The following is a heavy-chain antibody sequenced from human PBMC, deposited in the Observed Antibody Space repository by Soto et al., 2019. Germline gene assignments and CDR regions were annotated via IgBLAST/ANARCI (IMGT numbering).Heavy chain of an antibody. CDR3: ARGPDDSDVPRWDH. CDR2: INLRGGTT. V-gene: IGHV1-46*02. Sequence: QVQLVQSGPEVRKPGASVRLSCATSGYNFNQYYIHWVRQAPGQGLEWMGIINLRGGTTEYAHKFRGRVTVSGDTSTRTAYMEFSSLRSEDTAVYFCARGPDDSDVPRWDHWGQGTLITVSS. D-gene: IGHD4-17*01. J-gene: IGHJ4*02. CDR1: GYNFNQYY.